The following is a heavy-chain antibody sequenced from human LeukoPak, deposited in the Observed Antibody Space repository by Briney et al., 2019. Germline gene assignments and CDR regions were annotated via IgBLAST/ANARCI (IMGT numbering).Heavy chain of an antibody. CDR2: INPNSGGT. D-gene: IGHD5-18*01. J-gene: IGHJ4*02. CDR3: ARDSSGYSYGGVDY. V-gene: IGHV1-2*02. CDR1: GYTFTAYY. Sequence: ASVKVSCKASGYTFTAYYMHWVRQAPGQGLEWMGWINPNSGGTNYAQKFQGRVTMTRDTSISTAYMELSRLRSDDTAVYYCARDSSGYSYGGVDYWGQGTLVTVSS.